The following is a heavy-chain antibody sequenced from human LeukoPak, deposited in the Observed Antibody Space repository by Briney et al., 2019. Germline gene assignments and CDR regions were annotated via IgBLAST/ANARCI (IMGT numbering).Heavy chain of an antibody. Sequence: PSETLSLTWTVAGASVSSRSYYWGWLREPPWKGLEWIGSVYYSGSTYYHGSLKRRVSIYVDTSKNQFSLKLSSVTAADTAVYYCATQYRGAIRGGAFDVWGQGTMVTVS. CDR3: ATQYRGAIRGGAFDV. CDR1: GASVSSRSYY. D-gene: IGHD1-26*01. J-gene: IGHJ3*01. CDR2: VYYSGST. V-gene: IGHV4-39*01.